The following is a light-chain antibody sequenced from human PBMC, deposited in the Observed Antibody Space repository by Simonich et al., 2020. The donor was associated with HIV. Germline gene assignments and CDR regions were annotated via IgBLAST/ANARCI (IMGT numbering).Light chain of an antibody. CDR3: QQYNNWPIT. Sequence: EIVMTQSPATLSVSPGERATLSCRVSQNVASNLAWYQQKPGQAPRLLIYGASPRATGIPARVSGSGSGTEFTLTISSLQSEDFAVYYCQQYNNWPITFGQGTRLEI. CDR1: QNVASN. V-gene: IGKV3-15*01. CDR2: GAS. J-gene: IGKJ5*01.